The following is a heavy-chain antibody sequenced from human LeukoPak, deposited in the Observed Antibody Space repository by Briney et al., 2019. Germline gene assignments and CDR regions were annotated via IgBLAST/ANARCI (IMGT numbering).Heavy chain of an antibody. D-gene: IGHD4-17*01. CDR3: TRTNYGDYNWFDP. Sequence: SETLSLTCTVSGGSISSYYWSWIRQPPGQGLEWIGYIHYSGSTKYNPSLKSRVTMSVDTSKNQFSLKVTSVTAADTAIYYCTRTNYGDYNWFDPWGQGTLVTVSS. V-gene: IGHV4-59*01. CDR2: IHYSGST. J-gene: IGHJ5*02. CDR1: GGSISSYY.